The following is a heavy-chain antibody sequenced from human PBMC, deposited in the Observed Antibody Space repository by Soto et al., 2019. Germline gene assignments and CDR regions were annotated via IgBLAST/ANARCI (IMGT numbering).Heavy chain of an antibody. D-gene: IGHD3-10*01. V-gene: IGHV3-30-3*01. CDR2: ISYDGSNK. CDR3: ARFDEVPVHYYGMDV. Sequence: PGGSLRLSCAASEFTYSTYTMHWVRQAPGKGLEWVAVISYDGSNKYYADSVKGRFTISRDNSKNTLYLQMNSLRAEDTAVYYCARFDEVPVHYYGMDVWGQGTTVTVSS. J-gene: IGHJ6*02. CDR1: EFTYSTYT.